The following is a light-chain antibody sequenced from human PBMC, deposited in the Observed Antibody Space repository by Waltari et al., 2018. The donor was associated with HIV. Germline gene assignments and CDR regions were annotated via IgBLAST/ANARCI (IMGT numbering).Light chain of an antibody. J-gene: IGKJ4*01. CDR3: KQYDNLQVT. CDR1: QDSSNH. CDR2: DAS. Sequence: DIQLTQSPSSLSASVGDRVTITCQASQDSSNHLNWYQQRPGKDPRLLIYDASNLQTGVPSRCSGSGSGTDFTFTISSLQPEDIATYYCKQYDNLQVTFGGGTKVEIK. V-gene: IGKV1-33*01.